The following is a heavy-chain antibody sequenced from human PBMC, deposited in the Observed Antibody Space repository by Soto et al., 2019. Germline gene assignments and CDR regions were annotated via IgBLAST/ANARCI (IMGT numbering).Heavy chain of an antibody. CDR3: AKDLVAVAGSYYY. CDR1: VFPFNRCS. D-gene: IGHD6-19*01. V-gene: IGHV3-23*01. CDR2: ISGSGGST. J-gene: IGHJ4*02. Sequence: WGSPGLLRAASVFPFNRCSLSWGRHAPGKGLEWVSAISGSGGSTYYADSVKGRFTISRDNSKNTLYLQMNSLRAEDTAVYYCAKDLVAVAGSYYYWGQGTLVTVSS.